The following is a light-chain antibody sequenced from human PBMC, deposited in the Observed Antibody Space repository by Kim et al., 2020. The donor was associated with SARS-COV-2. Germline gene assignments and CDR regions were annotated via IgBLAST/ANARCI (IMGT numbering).Light chain of an antibody. CDR1: QSVGID. V-gene: IGKV3-15*01. CDR3: QQYNDRPPWT. J-gene: IGKJ1*01. Sequence: SPGQGATLSCRASQSVGIDLAWYLQRPGQAPRLLIHGASTRATNIPDRFSGSGSGTEFTLTISSLQSEDFAVYYCQQYNDRPPWTFGQGTKVEIK. CDR2: GAS.